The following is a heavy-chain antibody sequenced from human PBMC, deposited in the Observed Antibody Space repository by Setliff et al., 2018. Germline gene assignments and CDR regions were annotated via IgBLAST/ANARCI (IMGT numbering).Heavy chain of an antibody. CDR3: AREGVDSRSSTDYRYYMDV. J-gene: IGHJ6*03. V-gene: IGHV1-69*05. D-gene: IGHD6-6*01. CDR1: GGTFKNYG. CDR2: IIPIFSTT. Sequence: SVKVSCKASGGTFKNYGISWVRQAPGQGLEWMGGIIPIFSTTNYAQKFQGRATIITDESTSTAYMELSSLRSEDTAVYYCAREGVDSRSSTDYRYYMDVWGKGTTVTVSS.